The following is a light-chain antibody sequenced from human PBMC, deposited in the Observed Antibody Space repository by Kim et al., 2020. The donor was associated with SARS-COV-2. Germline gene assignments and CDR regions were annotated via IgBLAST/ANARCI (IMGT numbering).Light chain of an antibody. CDR2: END. CDR3: QSFDSNTHSWV. V-gene: IGLV6-57*02. Sequence: VTTSSPRSSDGIASNYVHWYQQRPGSAPTTVIYENDRRSSGVPDRFSGSIASSSNSASLTISGLKTEDEADYFCQSFDSNTHSWVFGGGTQLTVL. J-gene: IGLJ3*02. CDR1: SDGIASNY.